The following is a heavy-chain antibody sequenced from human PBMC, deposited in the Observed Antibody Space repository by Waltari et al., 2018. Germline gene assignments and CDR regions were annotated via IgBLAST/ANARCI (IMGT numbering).Heavy chain of an antibody. Sequence: QLQLQESGPGLVKPSETLSLTCTVSGGSISSSSGYSWAWIRQPPGKGLEWLGNIYYSGSTYYNPSLKSRVTISVDTSKNQFSLKLNSVTAADTAVYYCARWDSYGSYYFDYWGQGTLVTVSS. CDR1: GGSISSSSGYS. V-gene: IGHV4-39*01. J-gene: IGHJ4*02. D-gene: IGHD3-10*01. CDR3: ARWDSYGSYYFDY. CDR2: IYYSGST.